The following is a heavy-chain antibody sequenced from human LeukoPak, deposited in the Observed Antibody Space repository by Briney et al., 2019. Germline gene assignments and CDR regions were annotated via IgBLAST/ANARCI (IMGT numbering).Heavy chain of an antibody. CDR1: GFTFSSYS. V-gene: IGHV3-21*01. CDR3: ARDFSRLVPAALGDY. Sequence: GGSLRLSCAASGFTFSSYSMNWVRQAPGKGLEWVSSISSSSSYIYYADSVKGRFTISRDNAKNSLYLQMNSLRAEDTAVYYCARDFSRLVPAALGDYWGQGTLVTVSS. D-gene: IGHD2-2*01. J-gene: IGHJ4*02. CDR2: ISSSSSYI.